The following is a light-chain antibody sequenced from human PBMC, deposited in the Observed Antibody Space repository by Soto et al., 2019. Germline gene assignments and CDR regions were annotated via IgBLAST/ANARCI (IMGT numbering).Light chain of an antibody. Sequence: EIVLTQSPGTLSLSPGEGDTLSCRASQSVSSNSLAWYQQKPGQAPRLLIYAASTRATGIPDRFSGSGSGTDFTLTINRLEPEDFAVYYWQQYGSSPLTFGG. CDR1: QSVSSNS. J-gene: IGKJ4*01. V-gene: IGKV3-20*01. CDR2: AAS. CDR3: QQYGSSPLT.